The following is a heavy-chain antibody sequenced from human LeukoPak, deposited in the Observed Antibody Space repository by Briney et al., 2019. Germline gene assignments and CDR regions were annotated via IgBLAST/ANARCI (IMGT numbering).Heavy chain of an antibody. Sequence: ASVKVSCKASGGTFSSYAISWVRQAPGQGLEWMGRIIPIFGTANYAQKFQGRVTITTDESTSTAYMELSGLRSEDTAVYYCARDRYYYDSSGYPPTWGIGYWGQGTLVTVSS. CDR3: ARDRYYYDSSGYPPTWGIGY. V-gene: IGHV1-69*05. CDR1: GGTFSSYA. J-gene: IGHJ4*02. CDR2: IIPIFGTA. D-gene: IGHD3-22*01.